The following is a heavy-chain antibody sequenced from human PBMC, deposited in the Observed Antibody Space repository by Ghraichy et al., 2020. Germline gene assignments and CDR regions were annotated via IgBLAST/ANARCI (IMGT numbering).Heavy chain of an antibody. Sequence: GGSLRLSCAASGFTFGSDAMTWVLQGPGNGLEWVATSNAVGTDTHYAGSVKGRFTISRYNSKSTLYLQMNSLTDEDTAVYFCAKGGTLSAFDPWGQGTLVTVSS. CDR1: GFTFGSDA. D-gene: IGHD4/OR15-4a*01. J-gene: IGHJ5*02. V-gene: IGHV3-23*01. CDR3: AKGGTLSAFDP. CDR2: SNAVGTDT.